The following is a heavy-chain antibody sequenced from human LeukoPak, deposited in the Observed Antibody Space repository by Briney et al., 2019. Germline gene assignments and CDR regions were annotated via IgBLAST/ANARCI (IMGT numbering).Heavy chain of an antibody. D-gene: IGHD3-22*01. CDR3: ASQRYYYDSSGYYYGHFDY. CDR1: GGTFSSYA. CDR2: IIPILGIA. J-gene: IGHJ4*02. Sequence: SVNVSCKASGGTFSSYAISWVGQAPGQGLDWMGRIIPILGIANYAQKVQGRVTITADNSTSTAYMELSSLRSEDTAVYYCASQRYYYDSSGYYYGHFDYWGQGTLVTVSS. V-gene: IGHV1-69*04.